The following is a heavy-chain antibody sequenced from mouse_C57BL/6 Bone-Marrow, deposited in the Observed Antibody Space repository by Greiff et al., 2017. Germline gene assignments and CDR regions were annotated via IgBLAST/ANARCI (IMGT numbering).Heavy chain of an antibody. D-gene: IGHD1-1*01. CDR1: GYTFTSYW. Sequence: QVQLQQSGAELVKPGASVKMSCKASGYTFTSYWITWVKQRPGQGLEWIGDIYPGSGSTNYNEKFKSKATLTVEPSSSTAYMQLSSLTSEDSAVYYCARRDYYGSSYGYAMDYWGQGTSVTVSS. CDR3: ARRDYYGSSYGYAMDY. CDR2: IYPGSGST. V-gene: IGHV1-55*01. J-gene: IGHJ4*01.